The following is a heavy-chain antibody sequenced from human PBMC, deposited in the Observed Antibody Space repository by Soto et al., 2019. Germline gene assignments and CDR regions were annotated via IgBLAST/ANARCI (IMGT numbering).Heavy chain of an antibody. J-gene: IGHJ5*02. D-gene: IGHD1-1*01. CDR3: AKVRGVNWSPRGWFDP. V-gene: IGHV3-23*01. CDR2: ISGSGGST. Sequence: GGSLRLSCAASGFTFSSYAMSWVRQAPGKGLEWVSAISGSGGSTYYADSVKGRFTISRDNSKNTLYLQMNSLRAEDTAVYYCAKVRGVNWSPRGWFDPWGQGTLVTVSS. CDR1: GFTFSSYA.